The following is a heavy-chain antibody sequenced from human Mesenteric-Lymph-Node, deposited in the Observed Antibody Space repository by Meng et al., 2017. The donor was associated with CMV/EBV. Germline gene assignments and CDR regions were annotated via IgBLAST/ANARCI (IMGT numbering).Heavy chain of an antibody. CDR2: IRSKAYGGTT. CDR1: GFTFGDYA. D-gene: IGHD3-3*01. V-gene: IGHV3-49*04. J-gene: IGHJ4*02. Sequence: GGSLRLSCTASGFTFGDYAMSWVRQAPGKGLEWVGFIRSKAYGGTTEYAASVKGRFTISRDDSKSIAYLQMNSLKTEDTAVYYCTRDQAGITIFGVVIIGRGDYWGQGTLVTVSS. CDR3: TRDQAGITIFGVVIIGRGDY.